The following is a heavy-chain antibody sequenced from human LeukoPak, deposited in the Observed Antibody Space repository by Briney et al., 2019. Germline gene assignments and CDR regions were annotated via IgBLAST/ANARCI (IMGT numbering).Heavy chain of an antibody. D-gene: IGHD2/OR15-2a*01. V-gene: IGHV4-39*01. J-gene: IGHJ2*01. CDR2: IYYSGST. CDR3: ARPEGVLSAWYFDL. Sequence: SETLSLTCTVSGGSISSSSYYWGWIRQPPGKGLEWIGSIYYSGSTYYNPSLKSRVTISVDTSKNQFSLKLSSVTATDTAVYYCARPEGVLSAWYFDLWGRGTLVTVSS. CDR1: GGSISSSSYY.